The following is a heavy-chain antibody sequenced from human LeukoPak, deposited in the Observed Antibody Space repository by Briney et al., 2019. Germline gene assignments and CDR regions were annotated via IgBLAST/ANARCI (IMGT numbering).Heavy chain of an antibody. V-gene: IGHV3-64D*06. CDR3: ARVSTMVRRGMDV. CDR1: GFTFSSYA. Sequence: AGGSLRLSCSASGFTFSSYAMHWVRQAPGKGLEYVSAISSNGGSTYYADSVKGRFTISRDNSKNTLYLQMSSLRAEDTAVYYCARVSTMVRRGMDVWGQGTTVTVSS. J-gene: IGHJ6*02. D-gene: IGHD3-10*01. CDR2: ISSNGGST.